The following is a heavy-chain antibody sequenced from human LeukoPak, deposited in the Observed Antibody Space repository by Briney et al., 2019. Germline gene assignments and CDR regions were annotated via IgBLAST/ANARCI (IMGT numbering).Heavy chain of an antibody. CDR1: RFTFSSYA. D-gene: IGHD6-13*01. Sequence: GGSLRLSCAASRFTFSSYAMSWVRQAPGKGLEWVSAISGSGGSTYYADSVKGRFTISRDKSNNTLYLQMNSLRAEDTAVYYCAKGRGSSWYSIDYWGQGTLVTVSS. CDR2: ISGSGGST. CDR3: AKGRGSSWYSIDY. J-gene: IGHJ4*02. V-gene: IGHV3-23*01.